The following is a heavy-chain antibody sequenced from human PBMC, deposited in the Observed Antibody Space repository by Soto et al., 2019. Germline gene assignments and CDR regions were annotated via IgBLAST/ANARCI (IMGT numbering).Heavy chain of an antibody. CDR3: ARVGQGAWYFDL. CDR1: GFSFSSYW. V-gene: IGHV3-74*01. CDR2: SKTDGSII. D-gene: IGHD1-26*01. J-gene: IGHJ2*01. Sequence: EVQLAESGGGLVQPGGSLRLSCVASGFSFSSYWMHWVSQAPGKGLVWVSRSKTDGSIITYADSVKGRFTISRDNAKNTLYLQMNTLRAEDTAVYYCARVGQGAWYFDLWGRGTLVTVSS.